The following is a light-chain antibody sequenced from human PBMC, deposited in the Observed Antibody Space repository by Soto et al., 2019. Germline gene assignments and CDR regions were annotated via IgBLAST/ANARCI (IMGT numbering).Light chain of an antibody. V-gene: IGKV3-11*01. J-gene: IGKJ4*01. CDR2: DTF. CDR3: QQRSIWPLT. Sequence: EIVLTQSPATLSLSPGERATLSCRASQSVSSYLAWYQQKPGQAPRLLIYDTFNRVTGIPARFSGSGFGTDFTLTISSLEPEDFAVYYCQQRSIWPLTFGGGTKVEIK. CDR1: QSVSSY.